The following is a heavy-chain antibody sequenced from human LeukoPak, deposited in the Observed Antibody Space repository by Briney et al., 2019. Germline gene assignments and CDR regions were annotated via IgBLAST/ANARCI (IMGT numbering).Heavy chain of an antibody. Sequence: PSETLSLTCTVLGSPVGTYSWSLIRQPPGKGLEWIGDIYTTGSTHYNPSRKSRVTMSLDTSKNQFSLRLTSMTAADTAVFYCARHRAEMATITDDAFDMWGQGTMVTVSS. J-gene: IGHJ3*02. CDR1: GSPVGTYS. V-gene: IGHV4-4*09. CDR2: IYTTGST. D-gene: IGHD5-24*01. CDR3: ARHRAEMATITDDAFDM.